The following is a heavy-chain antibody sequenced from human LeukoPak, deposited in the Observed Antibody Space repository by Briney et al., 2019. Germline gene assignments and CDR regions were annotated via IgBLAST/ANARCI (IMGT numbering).Heavy chain of an antibody. CDR2: IYYSGST. J-gene: IGHJ4*02. D-gene: IGHD3-22*01. V-gene: IGHV4-59*12. CDR3: ARVDGNYDSSGYYHTIDY. Sequence: PSETLSLTCTVSGGSISSYYWSWIRQPPGKGLEWIGSIYYSGSTYYNPSLKSRVTISVDTSKNQYSLKLSSVTAADTAVYYCARVDGNYDSSGYYHTIDYWGQGTLVTVSS. CDR1: GGSISSYY.